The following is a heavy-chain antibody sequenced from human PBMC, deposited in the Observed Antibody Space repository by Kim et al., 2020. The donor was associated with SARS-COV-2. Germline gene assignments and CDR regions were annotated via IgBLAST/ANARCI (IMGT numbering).Heavy chain of an antibody. CDR1: GLAFVTYG. J-gene: IGHJ3*01. D-gene: IGHD3-3*01. Sequence: GGSLRLSCEASGLAFVTYGMNWVRQAPGKGLEWVSGISGSGYTTHYAQFVKGRFTISRDNSRNTLFLQMNGLRGEDTVTYYCAKALEPDPDAFDFWGHGTVVTVSS. V-gene: IGHV3-23*01. CDR3: AKALEPDPDAFDF. CDR2: ISGSGYTT.